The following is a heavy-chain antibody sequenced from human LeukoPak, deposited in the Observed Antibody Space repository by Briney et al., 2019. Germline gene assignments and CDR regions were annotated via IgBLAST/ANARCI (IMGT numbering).Heavy chain of an antibody. CDR1: GFTFDDYG. Sequence: GGSLRLSCAASGFTFDDYGMSWVRQAPGKGLEWVSDINWNGGSTGYADSVKGRFTISRDNAKNSLYLQMNSLRAEDTAVYYCARVGVLSSSWLLYWGQGTLVTVSS. J-gene: IGHJ4*02. CDR2: INWNGGST. D-gene: IGHD6-13*01. CDR3: ARVGVLSSSWLLY. V-gene: IGHV3-20*04.